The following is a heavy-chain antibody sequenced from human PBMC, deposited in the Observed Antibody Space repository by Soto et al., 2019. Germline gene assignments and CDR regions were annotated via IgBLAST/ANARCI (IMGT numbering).Heavy chain of an antibody. Sequence: EVQLVESGGGLIQPGGSLRLSCAASGFTVSSNYMSWVRQAPGKGLEWVSGFRGSGDDGTTYYADSVKGRFTISRDNSKNMLLLQMNSLRAEDTAIYYCAKKVNSGSGSQYFDYWGQGTLVTGSS. CDR3: AKKVNSGSGSQYFDY. D-gene: IGHD3-10*01. CDR2: SGDDGTT. J-gene: IGHJ4*02. CDR1: GFTVSSNY. V-gene: IGHV3-53*01.